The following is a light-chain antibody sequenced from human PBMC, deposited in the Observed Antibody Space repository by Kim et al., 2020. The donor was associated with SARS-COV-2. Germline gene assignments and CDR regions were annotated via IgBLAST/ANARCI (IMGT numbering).Light chain of an antibody. V-gene: IGKV1-17*03. Sequence: DIQMTQSPSAMSASVGDRVPITCRASQDIRIYLTWFQQKPGKAPKRLIYAASSLQSGVPSSVRRSGAGTEYTLTISSLQPEDLATYHFLQHITYPRTFVQGTKVDSK. J-gene: IGKJ1*01. CDR3: LQHITYPRT. CDR2: AAS. CDR1: QDIRIY.